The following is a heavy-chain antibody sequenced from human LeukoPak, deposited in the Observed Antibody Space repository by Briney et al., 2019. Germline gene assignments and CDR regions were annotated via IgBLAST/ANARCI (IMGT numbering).Heavy chain of an antibody. V-gene: IGHV4-4*07. CDR1: GGSISSYY. CDR2: IYTSGST. J-gene: IGHJ4*02. D-gene: IGHD2-15*01. CDR3: ARVDLRAAYFDY. Sequence: PSETLSLTCTVSGGSISSYYWSWIRQPAGKGLEWIGRIYTSGSTGYNPSLKSRVTMSVDTSKNQFSLTLSSVTAADTAVYYCARVDLRAAYFDYWGQGTLVTVSS.